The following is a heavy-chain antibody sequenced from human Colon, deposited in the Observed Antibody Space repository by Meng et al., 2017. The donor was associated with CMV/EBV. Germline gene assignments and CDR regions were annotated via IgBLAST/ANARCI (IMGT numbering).Heavy chain of an antibody. CDR3: AKAHFRKAYYYGMDV. CDR1: GFTFSNYW. J-gene: IGHJ6*02. CDR2: IKEDGSEK. V-gene: IGHV3-7*01. Sequence: GESLKFSCAASGFTFSNYWMTWLRQAPGRGLELVAHIKEDGSEKYFVGSVKGRFTISRDNAKNTLYLQMNSLRAEDTAVYYCAKAHFRKAYYYGMDVWGQGTTVTVSS. D-gene: IGHD3-3*02.